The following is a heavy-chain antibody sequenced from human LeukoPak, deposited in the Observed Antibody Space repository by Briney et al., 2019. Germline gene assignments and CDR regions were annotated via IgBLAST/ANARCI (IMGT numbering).Heavy chain of an antibody. CDR2: IKQDGSEK. V-gene: IGHV3-7*03. J-gene: IGHJ6*02. Sequence: GGSLRLSCAASGFTFSSYWMSWVRQAPGKGLEWVANIKQDGSEKYYVDSVKGRFTISRDNAKNSLYLQMNSLRAEDTAVYYCTRVVVVTARLSYGMDVWGQGTTVTVSS. D-gene: IGHD2-21*02. CDR1: GFTFSSYW. CDR3: TRVVVVTARLSYGMDV.